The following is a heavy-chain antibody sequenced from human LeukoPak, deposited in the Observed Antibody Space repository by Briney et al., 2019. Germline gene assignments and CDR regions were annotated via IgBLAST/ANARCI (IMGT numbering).Heavy chain of an antibody. Sequence: GGSLRLSCAASGFTVSSNYMSWVRQAPGKGLEWVSVIYSGGSTYYADSVKGRFTISRHNSKNTLYLQMNSLRAEDTAVYYCARSYYDILADPEGMDVWGQGTTVTVSS. CDR2: IYSGGST. CDR1: GFTVSSNY. V-gene: IGHV3-53*04. D-gene: IGHD3-9*01. J-gene: IGHJ6*02. CDR3: ARSYYDILADPEGMDV.